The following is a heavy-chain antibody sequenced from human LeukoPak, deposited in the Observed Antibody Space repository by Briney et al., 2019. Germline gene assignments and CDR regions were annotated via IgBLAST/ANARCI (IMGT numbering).Heavy chain of an antibody. J-gene: IGHJ5*02. Sequence: ASVKVSCKASGYTFTSYGISWVRQAPGQGLEWLGEVIPVFGTANYAQKFQGRVTISTDGSTSTAYMDLSSLTSEDTAVYYCARRGYCSGANCNDNSWFDPWGQGTRVTVSS. CDR1: GYTFTSYG. V-gene: IGHV1-69*05. CDR3: ARRGYCSGANCNDNSWFDP. CDR2: VIPVFGTA. D-gene: IGHD2-15*01.